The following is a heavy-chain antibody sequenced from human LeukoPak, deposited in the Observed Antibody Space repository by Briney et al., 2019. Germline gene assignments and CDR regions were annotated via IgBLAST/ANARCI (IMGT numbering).Heavy chain of an antibody. CDR2: IIPIFGTA. V-gene: IGHV1-69*13. CDR1: GGTFSSYA. Sequence: SVKVSCKASGGTFSSYAISWVRQAPGQGLEWMRGIIPIFGTANYAQKFQGRVTITADESTSTAYMELSSLRSEDTAVYYCARRAHPYYYDSSGYYFDLWGQGTLVTVSS. CDR3: ARRAHPYYYDSSGYYFDL. D-gene: IGHD3-22*01. J-gene: IGHJ4*02.